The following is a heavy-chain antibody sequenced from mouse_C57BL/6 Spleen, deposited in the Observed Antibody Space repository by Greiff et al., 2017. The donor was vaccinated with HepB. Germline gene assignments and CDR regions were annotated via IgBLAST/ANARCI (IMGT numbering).Heavy chain of an antibody. Sequence: DVQLQESGPGLVKPSQSLSLTCSVTGYSITSGYYWNWIRQFPGNKLEWMGYISYDGSNNYNPSLKNRISITRDTSKNQFFLKLNSVTTEDTATYYCAREAGNYAAWFAYWGQGTLVTVSA. CDR2: ISYDGSN. CDR3: AREAGNYAAWFAY. J-gene: IGHJ3*01. D-gene: IGHD2-1*01. CDR1: GYSITSGYY. V-gene: IGHV3-6*01.